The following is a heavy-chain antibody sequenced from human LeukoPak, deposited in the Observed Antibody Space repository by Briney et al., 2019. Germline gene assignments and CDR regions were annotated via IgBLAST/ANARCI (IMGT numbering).Heavy chain of an antibody. V-gene: IGHV3-23*01. CDR2: ISGSGVSI. CDR3: ARAAMVRGVDYFDY. Sequence: PGGSLRLSCAASGFTFSSYSMTWVRQSPWKGLDLVSVISGSGVSIYYADSVKGRFTISRDNSKNTLYLQMNSLRAGDTAVYYCARAAMVRGVDYFDYRGQGTLVSVCS. D-gene: IGHD3-10*01. J-gene: IGHJ4*02. CDR1: GFTFSSYS.